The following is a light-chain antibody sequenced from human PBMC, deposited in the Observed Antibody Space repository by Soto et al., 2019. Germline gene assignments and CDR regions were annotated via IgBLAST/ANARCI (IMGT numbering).Light chain of an antibody. J-gene: IGLJ1*01. CDR2: EVN. CDR1: SSDVGSCNC. V-gene: IGLV2-8*01. Sequence: QSVLTQPPSASGSPGQSVTISCTGTSSDVGSCNCVSWYQQYPGKAPKLMIYEVNKRPSGVPDRFSGSKSGNTASLTVSGLQAEDEADYYCSSYAGSKNFPYVFGTGTKVTVL. CDR3: SSYAGSKNFPYV.